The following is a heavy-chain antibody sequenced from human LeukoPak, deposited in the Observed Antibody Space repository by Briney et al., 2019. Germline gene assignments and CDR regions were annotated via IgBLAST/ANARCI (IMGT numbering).Heavy chain of an antibody. CDR1: GFTFSSYS. Sequence: GSLSLSCAASGFTFSSYSMNWVRQAPGKGLEWVSSIGSSSSYIYYADSVKGRFTISRDNAKNSLYLQMNSLRAEDTAVYYCARDWNYDSSGYYYPHEFDYWGQGTLVTVSS. CDR3: ARDWNYDSSGYYYPHEFDY. CDR2: IGSSSSYI. V-gene: IGHV3-21*01. J-gene: IGHJ4*02. D-gene: IGHD3-22*01.